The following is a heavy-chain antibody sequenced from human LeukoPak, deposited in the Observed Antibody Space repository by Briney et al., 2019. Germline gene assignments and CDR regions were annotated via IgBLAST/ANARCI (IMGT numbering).Heavy chain of an antibody. V-gene: IGHV3-21*01. CDR1: GFTLSSYS. CDR3: ARDQSRWSPAAHP. J-gene: IGHJ5*02. D-gene: IGHD2-2*01. Sequence: GGSLRLSCAASGFTLSSYSMNWVRQAPGKGLEWVSSISSSSSYIYYADSVKGRFTISRDNAKNSLYLQMNSLRAEDTAVYYCARDQSRWSPAAHPWGQGTLVTVSS. CDR2: ISSSSSYI.